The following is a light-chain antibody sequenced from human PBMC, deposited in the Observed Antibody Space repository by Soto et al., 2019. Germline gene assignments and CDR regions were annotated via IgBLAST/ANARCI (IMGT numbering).Light chain of an antibody. Sequence: DIQMTQSPSTLSASVGDRVTITCRASQSISSWLAWYQQNPGKAPKLLIYKASSLESGVPSRFSGSGAGTEFTLTISSLQPDDFATNYRQHYNSYVTWTFGQGTKVKIK. J-gene: IGKJ1*01. V-gene: IGKV1-5*03. CDR2: KAS. CDR3: QHYNSYVTWT. CDR1: QSISSW.